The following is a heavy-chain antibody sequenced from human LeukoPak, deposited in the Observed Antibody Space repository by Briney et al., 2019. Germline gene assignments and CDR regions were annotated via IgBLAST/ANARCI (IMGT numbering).Heavy chain of an antibody. D-gene: IGHD3-9*01. V-gene: IGHV1-8*01. CDR2: MNPNSGNT. J-gene: IGHJ4*02. CDR3: ARCPYYDILTGYYNVLGDDY. CDR1: GYTFTSYD. Sequence: ASVKVSCKASGYTFTSYDINWVRQATGQGLEWMGWMNPNSGNTGYAQKFQGRVTMTRNTSISTAYMELSSLRSEDTAVYYCARCPYYDILTGYYNVLGDDYWGQGTLVTVSS.